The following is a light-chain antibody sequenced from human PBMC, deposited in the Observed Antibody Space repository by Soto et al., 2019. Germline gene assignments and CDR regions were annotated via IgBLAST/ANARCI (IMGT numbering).Light chain of an antibody. CDR2: VAS. CDR3: LQEYKDPWG. CDR1: QGISIE. V-gene: IGKV1-6*01. J-gene: IGKJ1*01. Sequence: IQMTQSPSSLSASAGDRVTMTFRASQGISIELGWYQEKPGKATKTLIYVASSSQSGVPSSFSGTGSGTTFTVTLSSLLPEDLATYSGLQEYKDPWGFGQGTNVDIK.